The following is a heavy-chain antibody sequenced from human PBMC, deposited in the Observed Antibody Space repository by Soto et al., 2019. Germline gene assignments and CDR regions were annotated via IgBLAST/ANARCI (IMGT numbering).Heavy chain of an antibody. V-gene: IGHV1-18*01. D-gene: IGHD3-3*01. CDR2: ISPYIGNA. CDR3: ARSLRRITIFGVVQESGDAFDI. CDR1: GYIFVNYG. J-gene: IGHJ3*02. Sequence: ASVKVSCKASGYIFVNYGIAWVRQAPGQGLEWMGWISPYIGNANYAQKFQGRVTITADTSTSTAYMELSSLRSEDTAVYYCARSLRRITIFGVVQESGDAFDIWGQGTMVTVSS.